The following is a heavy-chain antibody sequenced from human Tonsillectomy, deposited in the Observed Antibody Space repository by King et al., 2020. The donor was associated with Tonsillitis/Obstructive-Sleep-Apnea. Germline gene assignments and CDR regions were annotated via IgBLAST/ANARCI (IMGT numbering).Heavy chain of an antibody. J-gene: IGHJ6*03. Sequence: VQLVESGGGLVQPGGSLRLSCAASGFTFSTYAMSWVRQAPGKGLEWVSAISGRGNSILYADSVKGRLTTSRDNSKNTLYLPMNSLRAEDTAVYYCAKGLNMIFGVVTAARSGGYYMDVWGKGTTVTVSS. D-gene: IGHD3/OR15-3a*01. CDR3: AKGLNMIFGVVTAARSGGYYMDV. V-gene: IGHV3-23*04. CDR2: ISGRGNSI. CDR1: GFTFSTYA.